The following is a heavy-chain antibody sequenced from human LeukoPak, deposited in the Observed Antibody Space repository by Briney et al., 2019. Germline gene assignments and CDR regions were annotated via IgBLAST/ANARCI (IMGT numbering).Heavy chain of an antibody. V-gene: IGHV4-34*01. J-gene: IGHJ6*02. CDR1: GGSFSGYY. Sequence: SETLSLTCAVYGGSFSGYYWSWIRQPPGKGLEWIGEINHSGSTNYNPSLKSRVTISVDTSKNQLSLKLSSVTAADTAVYYCARGPTVREYTGMDVWGQGTTVTVSS. CDR2: INHSGST. D-gene: IGHD4-17*01. CDR3: ARGPTVREYTGMDV.